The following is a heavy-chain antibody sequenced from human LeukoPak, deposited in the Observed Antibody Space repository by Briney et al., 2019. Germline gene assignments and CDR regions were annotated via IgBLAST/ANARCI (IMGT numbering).Heavy chain of an antibody. CDR3: AKAVSGSYPETRHFDY. CDR1: KFTFSNYG. V-gene: IGHV3-30*18. J-gene: IGHJ4*02. Sequence: GGSLRLSCPASKFTFSNYGMQWVRQAPGKGLEWVAVISFDGRTKYYADSVKGRFTLSRDNSRNTLDLQMNSLGPEDTAVYYCAKAVSGSYPETRHFDYWGQGSLVTVSS. CDR2: ISFDGRTK. D-gene: IGHD1-26*01.